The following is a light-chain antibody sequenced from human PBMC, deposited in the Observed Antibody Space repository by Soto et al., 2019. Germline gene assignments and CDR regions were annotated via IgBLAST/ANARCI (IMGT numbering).Light chain of an antibody. Sequence: QSVLTQPASVSGSPGQSITISCTGTSSDVGGYDFVSWYQQHPGKAPKLMIYEVSYRPSGVSNRFSGSKSGDTASLTISGLQAEDDADYYCSSYTSGSTLYVFGTGTKLTVL. CDR3: SSYTSGSTLYV. CDR1: SSDVGGYDF. J-gene: IGLJ1*01. CDR2: EVS. V-gene: IGLV2-14*01.